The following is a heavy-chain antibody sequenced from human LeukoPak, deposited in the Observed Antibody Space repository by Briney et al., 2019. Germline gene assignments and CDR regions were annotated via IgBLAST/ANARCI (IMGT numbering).Heavy chain of an antibody. D-gene: IGHD6-6*01. J-gene: IGHJ4*02. V-gene: IGHV4-34*01. CDR2: INHSGST. CDR3: ARGGLAARRRGYFDY. Sequence: ASETLSLTCAVYGGSFSGYYWSWIRQPPGKGLEWIGEINHSGSTNYNPSLKSRVTISVDTSKNQFSLKLSSVTAADTALYYCARGGLAARRRGYFDYWGQGTLVTVSS. CDR1: GGSFSGYY.